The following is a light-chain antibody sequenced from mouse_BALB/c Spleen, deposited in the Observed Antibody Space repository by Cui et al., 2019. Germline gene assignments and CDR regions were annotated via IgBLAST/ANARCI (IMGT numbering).Light chain of an antibody. J-gene: IGKJ4*01. V-gene: IGKV4-58*01. Sequence: ENVLTQSPAIMAASLGQKVTMTCSASSSVNSSYLHWYHQQSGASPKPLIHRTSNLASGVPARFIGSGSGTSYSLTISSVEAEDDATYYCQQWSGYPFTFGSGTKLEIK. CDR3: QQWSGYPFT. CDR1: SSVNSSY. CDR2: RTS.